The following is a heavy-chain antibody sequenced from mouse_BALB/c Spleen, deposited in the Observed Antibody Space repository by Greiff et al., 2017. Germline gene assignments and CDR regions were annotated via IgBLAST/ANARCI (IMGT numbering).Heavy chain of an antibody. D-gene: IGHD1-1*01. CDR2: IRSKSNNYAT. V-gene: IGHV10S3*01. J-gene: IGHJ4*01. CDR1: GFTFNTNA. Sequence: EVKLMESGGGLVQPKGSLKLSCAASGFTFNTNAMNWVRQAPGKGLEWVARIRSKSNNYATYYADSVKDRFTISRDDSQSMLYLQMNNLKTEDTAMYYCVSYYYGSSYDAMDYWGQGTSVTVSS. CDR3: VSYYYGSSYDAMDY.